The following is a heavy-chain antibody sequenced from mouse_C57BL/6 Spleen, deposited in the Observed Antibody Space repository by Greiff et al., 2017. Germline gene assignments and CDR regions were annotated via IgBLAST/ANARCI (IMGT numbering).Heavy chain of an antibody. V-gene: IGHV1-15*01. CDR2: IDPETGGT. Sequence: QVQLKESGAELVRPGASVTLSCKASGYTFTDYEMHWVKQTPVHGLEWIGAIDPETGGTAYNQKFKGKAILTADKSSSTAYMELRSLTSEDSAVYYCTTYDYDSYWYFDVWGTGTTVTVSS. D-gene: IGHD2-4*01. CDR1: GYTFTDYE. J-gene: IGHJ1*03. CDR3: TTYDYDSYWYFDV.